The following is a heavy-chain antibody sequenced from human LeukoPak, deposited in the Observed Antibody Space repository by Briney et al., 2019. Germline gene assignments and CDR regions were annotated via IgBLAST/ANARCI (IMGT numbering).Heavy chain of an antibody. CDR2: ISYDGSNK. J-gene: IGHJ6*02. V-gene: IGHV3-30*18. Sequence: GRSLSLSCAASGFTFSSYGMHWVRQAPGKGLEWVAVISYDGSNKYYADSVKGRFTISRDNSKSTLYLQMNSLRAEDTAVYYCAKAYYDILTGFPPPYYYYYGMDVWGQGTTVTVSS. CDR3: AKAYYDILTGFPPPYYYYYGMDV. CDR1: GFTFSSYG. D-gene: IGHD3-9*01.